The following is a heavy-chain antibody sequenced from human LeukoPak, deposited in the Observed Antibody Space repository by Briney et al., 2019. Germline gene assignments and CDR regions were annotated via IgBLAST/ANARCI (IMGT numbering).Heavy chain of an antibody. V-gene: IGHV3-23*01. CDR2: ISGSGGST. CDR1: GFTVSSNY. D-gene: IGHD5-24*01. CDR3: AREGGGYNNRGFDY. Sequence: GGSLRLSCAASGFTVSSNYMSWVRQAPGKGLEWVSAISGSGGSTYYADSVKGRFTISRDNAKNSLYLQMNSLRAEDTAVYYCAREGGGYNNRGFDYWGQGTLVTVSS. J-gene: IGHJ4*02.